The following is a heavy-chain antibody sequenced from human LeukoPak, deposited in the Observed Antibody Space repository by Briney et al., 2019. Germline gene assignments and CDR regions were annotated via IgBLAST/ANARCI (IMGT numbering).Heavy chain of an antibody. J-gene: IGHJ5*02. CDR3: ARDQAPRYSSSSGRWFDP. CDR2: IYYSGGT. CDR1: GGSISSYY. V-gene: IGHV4-59*01. Sequence: SETLSLTCTVSGGSISSYYWSWIRQPPGKGREWIGYIYYSGGTNYNPSLKSRVTISVDTSKNQFSLKLTSVTAADTAVYYCARDQAPRYSSSSGRWFDPWGQGTLVTVSS. D-gene: IGHD6-6*01.